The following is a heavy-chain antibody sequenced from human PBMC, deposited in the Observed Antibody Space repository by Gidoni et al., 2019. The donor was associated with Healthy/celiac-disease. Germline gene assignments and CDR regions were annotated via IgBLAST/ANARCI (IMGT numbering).Heavy chain of an antibody. CDR3: AHCTVTRIGAFDI. J-gene: IGHJ3*02. CDR2: IIPIFGTA. D-gene: IGHD4-17*01. Sequence: QVQLVQSAAEVTKPCSSLKLAFKASGGTFSSYAISWARQAPGQGLEWMGGIIPIFGTANYAQKFQGRVTITADESTSTADMELSSLRSEDTAVYYCAHCTVTRIGAFDIWGQGTMVTVSS. CDR1: GGTFSSYA. V-gene: IGHV1-69*01.